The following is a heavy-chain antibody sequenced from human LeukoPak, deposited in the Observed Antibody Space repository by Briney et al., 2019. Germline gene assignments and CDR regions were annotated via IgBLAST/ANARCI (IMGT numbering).Heavy chain of an antibody. D-gene: IGHD5-18*01. CDR3: AKGYSYGFDY. Sequence: GGSLRLSCAASGFIFSSYGIHWVRQAPGKGPEWVAFIRYDGSNKYYTDSVKGRFTISRDNSKNTLYLQMNSLRAEDTAVYYCAKGYSYGFDYWGQGTLVTVSS. V-gene: IGHV3-30*02. J-gene: IGHJ4*02. CDR2: IRYDGSNK. CDR1: GFIFSSYG.